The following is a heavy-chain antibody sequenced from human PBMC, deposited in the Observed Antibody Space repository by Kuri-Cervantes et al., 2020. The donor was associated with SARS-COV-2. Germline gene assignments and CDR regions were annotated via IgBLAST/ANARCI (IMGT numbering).Heavy chain of an antibody. CDR3: VRFRYYDSSRHASDI. CDR1: GYTFTDYY. CDR2: VNPKTGGT. D-gene: IGHD3-22*01. V-gene: IGHV1-2*02. Sequence: AAVQVSCNASGYTFTDYYIHWVRQAPGQELEWMGWVNPKTGGTKYAQKLQGRVTMTRDTSINTAYMELSRLRYDDTAVYYCVRFRYYDSSRHASDIWGHGTMVTVSS. J-gene: IGHJ3*02.